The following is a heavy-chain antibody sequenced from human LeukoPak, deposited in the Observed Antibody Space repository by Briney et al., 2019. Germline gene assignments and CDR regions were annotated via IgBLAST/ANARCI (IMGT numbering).Heavy chain of an antibody. CDR2: ISAYNGNT. Sequence: GASVKVSFKASGYTFTSYGISWVRQAPGQGLEWMGWISAYNGNTNYAQKLQGRVTMTTDTSTSTAYMELRSLRSDDTAVYYCARGYYYDSSGYYYFDYWGQGTLVTVSS. CDR3: ARGYYYDSSGYYYFDY. V-gene: IGHV1-18*01. CDR1: GYTFTSYG. D-gene: IGHD3-22*01. J-gene: IGHJ4*02.